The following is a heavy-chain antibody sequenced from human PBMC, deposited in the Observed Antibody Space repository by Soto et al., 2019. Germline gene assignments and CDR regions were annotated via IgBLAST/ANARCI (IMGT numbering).Heavy chain of an antibody. CDR3: ARDLFKEAMVRGVIRAYGMDV. V-gene: IGHV3-21*01. CDR1: GFTFSSYS. Sequence: GGSLRLSCAASGFTFSSYSMNWVRQAPGKGLEWVSSISSSSSYIYYADSVKGRFTISRDNAKNSLYLQMNSLRAEDTAVYYCARDLFKEAMVRGVIRAYGMDVWGQGTTVTVSS. D-gene: IGHD3-10*01. J-gene: IGHJ6*02. CDR2: ISSSSSYI.